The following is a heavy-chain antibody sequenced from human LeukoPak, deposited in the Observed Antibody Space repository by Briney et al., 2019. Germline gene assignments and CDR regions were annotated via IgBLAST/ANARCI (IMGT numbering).Heavy chain of an antibody. D-gene: IGHD3-16*01. CDR1: GGSMSSHY. J-gene: IGHJ4*02. CDR2: IYYSGST. V-gene: IGHV4-59*11. CDR3: ARGSLMITPFDY. Sequence: PSETLSLTCTVSGGSMSSHYWSWIRQPPGKGLEWIGYIYYSGSTNYNPSLKSRVTISVDTSKNQFSLKLSSVTAADTAVYYCARGSLMITPFDYWGQGTLVTVSS.